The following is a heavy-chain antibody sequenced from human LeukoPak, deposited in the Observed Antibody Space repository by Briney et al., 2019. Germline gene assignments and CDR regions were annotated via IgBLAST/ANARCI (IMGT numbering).Heavy chain of an antibody. V-gene: IGHV3-33*01. CDR2: IWYDGSNK. CDR1: GSTFSSYG. J-gene: IGHJ6*02. Sequence: GGSLRLSCAASGSTFSSYGMHWVRQAPGKGLEWVAVIWYDGSNKYYADSVKGRFTISRDNSKNTLYLQMNSLRAEDTAVYYCARGELRYFDWLTYYYYYGMDVWGQGTTVTVSS. CDR3: ARGELRYFDWLTYYYYYGMDV. D-gene: IGHD3-9*01.